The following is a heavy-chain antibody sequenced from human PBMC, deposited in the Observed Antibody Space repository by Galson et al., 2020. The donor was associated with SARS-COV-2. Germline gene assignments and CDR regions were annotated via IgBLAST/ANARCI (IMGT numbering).Heavy chain of an antibody. V-gene: IGHV3-43*01. Sequence: GESLKISCATSGFTFDDYAMHWVRQAPGKGLEWLSVISWDGQTTYYGDSVRGRFTVSRDNSKNSLYLQMNSLRSEDTALYYCAKGEASYYYGMDVWGQGTTVTVSS. CDR2: ISWDGQTT. CDR3: AKGEASYYYGMDV. J-gene: IGHJ6*02. CDR1: GFTFDDYA.